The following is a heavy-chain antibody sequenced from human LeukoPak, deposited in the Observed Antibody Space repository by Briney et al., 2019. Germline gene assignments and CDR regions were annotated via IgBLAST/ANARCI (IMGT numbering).Heavy chain of an antibody. CDR2: ISTSGTNI. V-gene: IGHV3-48*03. CDR3: ARFPGADYFDY. D-gene: IGHD3-10*01. Sequence: GGSLRLSCVGSGFNFSNYEMNWVRQAPGKGLEWVSYISTSGTNIRYADSVKGRFTISRDNPKNSLYLQMNSLRAEDTAVYYCARFPGADYFDYWGQGTLVTVSS. CDR1: GFNFSNYE. J-gene: IGHJ4*02.